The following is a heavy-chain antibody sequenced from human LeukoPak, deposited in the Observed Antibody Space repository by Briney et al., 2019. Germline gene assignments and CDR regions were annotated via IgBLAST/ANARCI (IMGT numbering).Heavy chain of an antibody. Sequence: GGSLRLSCAASGFTFSSYSMNWVRQAPGKGLEWVSYISSSSSTIYYADSVKGRFTISRDNAKNSLYLQMNSLRAEDTAVYYCARGEGGYSSGWHRLDYWGQGTLVTVSS. V-gene: IGHV3-48*04. J-gene: IGHJ4*02. D-gene: IGHD6-19*01. CDR1: GFTFSSYS. CDR3: ARGEGGYSSGWHRLDY. CDR2: ISSSSSTI.